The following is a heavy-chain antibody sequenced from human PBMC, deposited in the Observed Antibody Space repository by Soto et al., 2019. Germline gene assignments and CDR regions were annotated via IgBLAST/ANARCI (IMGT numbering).Heavy chain of an antibody. J-gene: IGHJ5*02. D-gene: IGHD3-16*01. CDR1: GYTFTSYG. V-gene: IGHV1-18*04. Sequence: QVQLVQSGAELKKPGASVKVSCKPSGYTFTSYGISWVRQAPGQGLEGMGWSSAYNGNTTYAKKLQGRVTMTTDTATSTAYMELRSLRSDDTAVYYCARRGDQPDDWFDPWGQGTLVTVSS. CDR2: SSAYNGNT. CDR3: ARRGDQPDDWFDP.